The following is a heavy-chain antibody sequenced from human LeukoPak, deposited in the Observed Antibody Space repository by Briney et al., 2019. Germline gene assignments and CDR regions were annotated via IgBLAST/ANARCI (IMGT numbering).Heavy chain of an antibody. Sequence: PGGSLRLSCTVSGFTVSSNSMSWVRQAPGKGLEWVSFIYSDNTHYSDSVKGRFTISRDNSRSTLFLQMNSLRGEDTAIYYCATYRRVMLPFEAWGQGTLVTVSS. V-gene: IGHV3-53*01. D-gene: IGHD5-18*01. CDR3: ATYRRVMLPFEA. J-gene: IGHJ5*02. CDR1: GFTVSSNS. CDR2: IYSDNT.